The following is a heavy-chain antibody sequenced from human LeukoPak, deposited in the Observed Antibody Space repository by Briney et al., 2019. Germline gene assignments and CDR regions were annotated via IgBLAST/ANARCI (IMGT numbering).Heavy chain of an antibody. CDR1: GFIFTNHG. J-gene: IGHJ4*02. Sequence: GGTLRLSCAASGFIFTNHGMNWDRQATGKGLEWVSGITGDAGRTYYADSVKGRFTISRDNSKNTLYLQMNSLRAEDTAIYYCAKDRAWGAFAYWGQGTLVTVSS. D-gene: IGHD1-26*01. V-gene: IGHV3-23*01. CDR3: AKDRAWGAFAY. CDR2: ITGDAGRT.